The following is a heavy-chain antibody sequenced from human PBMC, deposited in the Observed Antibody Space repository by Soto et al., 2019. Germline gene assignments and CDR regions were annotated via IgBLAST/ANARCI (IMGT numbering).Heavy chain of an antibody. CDR3: ARRRYCGYDCYHKHYYGMDV. J-gene: IGHJ6*02. Sequence: QVQLVQSGAELMKPGSSVKVSCRASGDTFSSYTVNWVRQAPGRGLEWMGRSIPVLGTTDYAQKFKGRVTITADKSRNSVYMELSSLRSEDTAVYYCARRRYCGYDCYHKHYYGMDVWGQGTTVTVAS. V-gene: IGHV1-69*08. CDR2: SIPVLGTT. D-gene: IGHD2-21*02. CDR1: GDTFSSYT.